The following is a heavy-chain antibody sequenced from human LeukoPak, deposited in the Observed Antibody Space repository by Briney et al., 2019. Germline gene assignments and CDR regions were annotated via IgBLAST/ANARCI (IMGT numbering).Heavy chain of an antibody. D-gene: IGHD2-21*01. V-gene: IGHV3-48*03. J-gene: IGHJ4*02. Sequence: GSLRLSCAASGFTFSSYEMNWVRQAPGKGLEWDSYISSSGTPIHYADSVKGRFTISRDNAKNSLFLQMNSLRAEDTAVYYCAREKTACGGDCYDSWGQGTLVTVSS. CDR1: GFTFSSYE. CDR3: AREKTACGGDCYDS. CDR2: ISSSGTPI.